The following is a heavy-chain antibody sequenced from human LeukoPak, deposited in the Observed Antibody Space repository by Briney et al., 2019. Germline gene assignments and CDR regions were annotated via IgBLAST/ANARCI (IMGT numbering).Heavy chain of an antibody. J-gene: IGHJ5*02. D-gene: IGHD4-17*01. V-gene: IGHV4-34*01. CDR2: INHSGST. CDR3: ARGRGQAVYYGVPRNWFDP. Sequence: SETLSLTCAVYGGSFSGYYWSWIRQPPGKGLEWIGEINHSGSTNYNPSLKSRVTISVDTSKNQFSLKLSSVTAADTAVYYCARGRGQAVYYGVPRNWFDPWGQGTLVTDSP. CDR1: GGSFSGYY.